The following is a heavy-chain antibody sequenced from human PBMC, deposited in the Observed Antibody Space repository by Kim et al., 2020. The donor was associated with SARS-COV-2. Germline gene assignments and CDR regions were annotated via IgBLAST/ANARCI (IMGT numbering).Heavy chain of an antibody. Sequence: GGSLRLSCVASGFTFTNYAMSWVRQAPGKGLEWVSGIRESGGGTYYADSMKGRFTISRDNSKNTLYLQMNSLRAEDTAVYYCAKRIGVAGNNFDYWGQGTLVRVSS. CDR3: AKRIGVAGNNFDY. J-gene: IGHJ4*02. D-gene: IGHD6-19*01. V-gene: IGHV3-23*01. CDR1: GFTFTNYA. CDR2: IRESGGGT.